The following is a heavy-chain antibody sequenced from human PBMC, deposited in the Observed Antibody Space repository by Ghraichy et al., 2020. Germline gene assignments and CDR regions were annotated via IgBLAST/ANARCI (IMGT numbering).Heavy chain of an antibody. CDR3: ARVGLEGYDSSGLPNDAFDI. CDR2: IYYSGST. J-gene: IGHJ3*02. CDR1: GGSISSSSYY. Sequence: SETLSLTCTVSGGSISSSSYYWGWIRQPPGKGLEWIGSIYYSGSTYYNPSLKSRVTISVDTSKNQFSLKLSSVTAADTAVYYCARVGLEGYDSSGLPNDAFDIWGQGTMVTVSS. D-gene: IGHD3-22*01. V-gene: IGHV4-39*01.